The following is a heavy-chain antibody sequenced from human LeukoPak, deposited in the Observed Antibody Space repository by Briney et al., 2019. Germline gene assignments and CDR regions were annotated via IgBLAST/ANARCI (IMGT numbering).Heavy chain of an antibody. J-gene: IGHJ4*02. V-gene: IGHV3-30-3*01. Sequence: GGSLRLSCAASGFTFSSYAMHWVRQAPGKGLEWVAVISYDGSNKYYADSVKGRFTISRDNSKNTLYLQMNSLRAEDTAVYYCAVECYYDSSGYGHASDYWGQGTLVTVSS. CDR2: ISYDGSNK. CDR3: AVECYYDSSGYGHASDY. CDR1: GFTFSSYA. D-gene: IGHD3-22*01.